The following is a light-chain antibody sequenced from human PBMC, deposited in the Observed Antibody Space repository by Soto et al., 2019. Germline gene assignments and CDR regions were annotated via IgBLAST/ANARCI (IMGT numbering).Light chain of an antibody. J-gene: IGKJ1*01. CDR3: QQYLASPPWT. Sequence: EIVLTQSPGTLSLSPGERAILSCRASQSVNSGYLAWYQQKHGQAPRLLIYGTSIRAAGIPDRFSGSGSGTAFTLTISRLEPEDFAVYSCQQYLASPPWTFGQGTKLE. V-gene: IGKV3-20*01. CDR2: GTS. CDR1: QSVNSGY.